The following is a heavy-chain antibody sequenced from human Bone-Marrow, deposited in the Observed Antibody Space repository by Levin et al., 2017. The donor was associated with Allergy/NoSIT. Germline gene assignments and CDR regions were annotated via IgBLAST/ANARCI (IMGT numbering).Heavy chain of an antibody. CDR3: VKEEGRDYGLDV. J-gene: IGHJ6*02. Sequence: GGSLRLSCEASGFNFNEYIMHWVRQVPGKGLDWVARISWRNGILDYADSVRGRFIISRDNAKNSLYLEMNSLKPEDTALYYCVKEEGRDYGLDVWGQGTTVIVAS. CDR2: ISWRNGIL. V-gene: IGHV3-9*01. CDR1: GFNFNEYI.